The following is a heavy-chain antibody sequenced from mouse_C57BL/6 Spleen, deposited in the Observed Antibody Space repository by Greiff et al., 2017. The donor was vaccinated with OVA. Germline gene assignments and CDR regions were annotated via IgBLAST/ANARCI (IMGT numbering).Heavy chain of an antibody. D-gene: IGHD2-4*01. V-gene: IGHV5-4*01. CDR1: GFTFSSYA. J-gene: IGHJ3*01. CDR2: ISDGGSYT. CDR3: ARDGYDYGDGAWFAY. Sequence: DVKLVESGGGLVKPGGSLKLSCAASGFTFSSYAMSWVRQTPEKRLEWVATISDGGSYTYYPDNVKGRFTISRDNAKNNLYLQMSHLKSEDTAMYYCARDGYDYGDGAWFAYWGQGTLVTVSA.